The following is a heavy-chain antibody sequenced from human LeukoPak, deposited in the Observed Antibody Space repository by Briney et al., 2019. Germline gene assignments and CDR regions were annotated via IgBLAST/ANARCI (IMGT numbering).Heavy chain of an antibody. CDR3: ARAGGYCSGGSCYSISHYYYYYMDV. Sequence: ASVKVSCKASGYTFTGYYMHWVRQAPGQGLEWMGWINPNSGGTNHAQKFQGRVTMTRDTSISTAYMELSRLRSDDTAVYYCARAGGYCSGGSCYSISHYYYYYMDVWGKGTTVTVSS. CDR2: INPNSGGT. D-gene: IGHD2-15*01. J-gene: IGHJ6*03. V-gene: IGHV1-2*02. CDR1: GYTFTGYY.